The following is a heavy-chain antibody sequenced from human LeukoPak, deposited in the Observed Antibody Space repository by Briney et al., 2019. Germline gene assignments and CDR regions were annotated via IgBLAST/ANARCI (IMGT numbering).Heavy chain of an antibody. CDR2: INHSGST. V-gene: IGHV4-34*01. Sequence: SETLSLTCAVYGGSFSGYYWSWIRQPPGKGLEWIGEINHSGSTNYNPSLTSRGTISVDTSKNQFSLKLSSVTAADTAVYYCARRIALYYGDYGWYFDLWGRGTLVTVSS. D-gene: IGHD4-17*01. CDR3: ARRIALYYGDYGWYFDL. J-gene: IGHJ2*01. CDR1: GGSFSGYY.